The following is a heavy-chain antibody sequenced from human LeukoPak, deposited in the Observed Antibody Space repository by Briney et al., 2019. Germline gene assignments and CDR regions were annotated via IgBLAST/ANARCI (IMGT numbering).Heavy chain of an antibody. J-gene: IGHJ4*02. CDR2: INPSVGST. CDR1: GYTFTSYY. CDR3: ARDSGARLFDY. D-gene: IGHD6-6*01. V-gene: IGHV1-46*01. Sequence: GASVKVSCKASGYTFTSYYMHWVRQAPGQGLEWKGIINPSVGSTSHAQKFQGRVTMTRDMSTSTVYMELSSLRSVDTAVYYCARDSGARLFDYWGQGTLVTVSS.